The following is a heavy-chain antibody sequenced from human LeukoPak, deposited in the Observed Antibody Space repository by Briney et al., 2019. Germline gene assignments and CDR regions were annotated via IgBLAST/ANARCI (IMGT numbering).Heavy chain of an antibody. V-gene: IGHV4-59*01. Sequence: SETLSLTCSVSGASINGYYWSWMRQPPGKGLECIGYIYYSGTTNYNPSLESRVTIFLDTSRNQFSLRLRSVTAADTAVYFCARGTTGAYFGTPPYFEYWGQGSLVTVSS. J-gene: IGHJ4*02. CDR2: IYYSGTT. CDR3: ARGTTGAYFGTPPYFEY. CDR1: GASINGYY. D-gene: IGHD7-27*01.